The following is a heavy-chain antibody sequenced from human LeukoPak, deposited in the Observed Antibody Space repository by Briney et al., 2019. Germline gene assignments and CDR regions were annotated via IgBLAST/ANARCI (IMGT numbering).Heavy chain of an antibody. J-gene: IGHJ4*02. CDR1: GFTFSSYS. V-gene: IGHV3-21*01. D-gene: IGHD3-22*01. Sequence: GGSLRLSCAASGFTFSSYSMNWVRQAPGKGLEWVSSISSSSSYIYYADSVKGRFTISRDNAKNSLYLQMNSLRAEDTAVYYGARGGRSDYFDSSGYLGGWGGGSFDYWGQGTLVTVSS. CDR3: ARGGRSDYFDSSGYLGGWGGGSFDY. CDR2: ISSSSSYI.